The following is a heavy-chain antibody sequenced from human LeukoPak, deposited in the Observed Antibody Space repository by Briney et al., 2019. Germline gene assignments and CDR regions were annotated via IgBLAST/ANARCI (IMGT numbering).Heavy chain of an antibody. J-gene: IGHJ5*02. CDR3: ARVRGRSNWFDP. D-gene: IGHD3-16*01. CDR1: GYTFISYG. V-gene: IGHV1-18*04. CDR2: ISAYKGNT. Sequence: GVSVKVSCKASGYTFISYGISWVRQAPGQGLEWMGWISAYKGNTKYAEKFQGRVTMTTDTSTSTAYMELRSLRSDDTAVYYCARVRGRSNWFDPWGQGTLVTVSS.